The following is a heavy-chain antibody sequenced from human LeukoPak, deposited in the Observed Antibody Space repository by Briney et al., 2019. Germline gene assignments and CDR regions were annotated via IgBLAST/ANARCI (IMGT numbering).Heavy chain of an antibody. D-gene: IGHD1-26*01. CDR1: GYSFVFFG. CDR3: ARGEATSSSEAFDI. CDR2: INSHSGGT. J-gene: IGHJ3*02. V-gene: IGHV1-18*01. Sequence: GASVKVSCKASGYSFVFFGVSWVRQAPGQGLEWMGWINSHSGGTNYAQKLQGRVTMTTDTSTSTAYMELRSLRSDDTAVYYCARGEATSSSEAFDIWGQGTMVTVSS.